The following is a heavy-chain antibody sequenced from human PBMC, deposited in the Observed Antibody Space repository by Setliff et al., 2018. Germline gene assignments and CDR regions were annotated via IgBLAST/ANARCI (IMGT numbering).Heavy chain of an antibody. CDR1: GFTFSSYA. Sequence: PGGSLRLSCAASGFTFSSYAMSWVRQAPGKGLEWVSAISGSGGSTYYADSVKGRFTISRDNSKNTLYLQMNSLRAEDTAVYYCARDATYYDFWSDYSPDAFDIWGQGTMVTVSS. J-gene: IGHJ3*02. D-gene: IGHD3-3*01. V-gene: IGHV3-23*01. CDR2: ISGSGGST. CDR3: ARDATYYDFWSDYSPDAFDI.